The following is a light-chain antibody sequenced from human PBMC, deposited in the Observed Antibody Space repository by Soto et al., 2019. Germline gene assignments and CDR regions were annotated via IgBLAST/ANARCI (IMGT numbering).Light chain of an antibody. CDR2: DVY. CDR3: QQYGISPT. Sequence: DIVLTQSPGTLSLSPGERATLSCRSSQSVSSNYLAWYQQKPDQAPRLVIYDVYGRATGIPDRFSGSGSGTDFTLTISRLEPEDSAVYYGQQYGISPTFGQGTKVEIK. CDR1: QSVSSNY. J-gene: IGKJ1*01. V-gene: IGKV3-20*01.